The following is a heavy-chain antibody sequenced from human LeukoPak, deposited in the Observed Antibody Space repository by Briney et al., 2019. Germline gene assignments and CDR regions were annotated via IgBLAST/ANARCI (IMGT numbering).Heavy chain of an antibody. J-gene: IGHJ4*02. CDR3: ASLGEKRQYYFDY. V-gene: IGHV3-30*04. CDR2: ISYDGSNK. CDR1: GFTFSSYA. Sequence: PGRSLRLSCAASGFTFSSYAMHWVRQAPGKGLEWVAVISYDGSNKYYADSVKGRFTISRDNSKNTLYLQMNSLRAEDTAVYYCASLGEKRQYYFDYWGQGTLVTVSS. D-gene: IGHD1-1*01.